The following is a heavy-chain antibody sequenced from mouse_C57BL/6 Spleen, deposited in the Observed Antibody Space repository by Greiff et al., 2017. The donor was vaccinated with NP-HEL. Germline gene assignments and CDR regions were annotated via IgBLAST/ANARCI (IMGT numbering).Heavy chain of an antibody. CDR1: GFNIKDYY. V-gene: IGHV14-1*01. D-gene: IGHD2-1*01. Sequence: EVQLQQSGAELVRPGASVKLSCTASGFNIKDYYMHWVKQRPEQGLEWIGRIDPEDGDTEYAAKFQGTATMTADPSSNTADLQLSSLTSEDTAGYYCTTIYYGNCGYFDVWGKGTTVTVSS. CDR3: TTIYYGNCGYFDV. CDR2: IDPEDGDT. J-gene: IGHJ1*03.